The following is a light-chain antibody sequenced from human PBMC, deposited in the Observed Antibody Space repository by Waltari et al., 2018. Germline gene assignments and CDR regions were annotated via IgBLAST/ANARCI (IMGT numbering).Light chain of an antibody. CDR1: SSDIGGYNS. Sequence: QSALTQPASVSGSPGQSISLSCPGISSDIGGYNSVSWYQHHPGKAPKLLMSDAFNRPSGVSNRCSGAKSGNAASLAISGLHVEDEAVYYCSSYIRSPPHVVFGEGTKLTVL. CDR2: DAF. V-gene: IGLV2-14*03. J-gene: IGLJ2*01. CDR3: SSYIRSPPHVV.